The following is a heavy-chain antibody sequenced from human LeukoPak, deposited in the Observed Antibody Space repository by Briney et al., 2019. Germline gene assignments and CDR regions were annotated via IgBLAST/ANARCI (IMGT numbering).Heavy chain of an antibody. Sequence: ASETLSLTCTVSGGSISSYYWSWIRQPPGKGLEWIGYIYYSGSTNYNPSLKSRVTISVDTSKNQFSLKLSSVTAADTAVYYCARDRKAAGGWGSSHYYYYMDVWGQGTTVTVSS. CDR3: ARDRKAAGGWGSSHYYYYMDV. CDR2: IYYSGST. J-gene: IGHJ6*03. V-gene: IGHV4-59*01. CDR1: GGSISSYY. D-gene: IGHD6-6*01.